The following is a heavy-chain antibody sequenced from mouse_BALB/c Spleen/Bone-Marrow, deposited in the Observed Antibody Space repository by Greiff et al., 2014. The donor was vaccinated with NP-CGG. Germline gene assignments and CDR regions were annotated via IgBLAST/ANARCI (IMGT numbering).Heavy chain of an antibody. V-gene: IGHV4-1*02. J-gene: IGHJ2*01. CDR2: INPDSRTI. Sequence: VQLHQSGGGLVQPGGSLKLSCAASGFDFSRYWMSWVRQAPGKGLEWIGEINPDSRTINYSPSLKDKFIISRDNAKNTLYLRLNKVRSEDTALYYCARPDYYGYLNYWGQGTTLTVSS. CDR3: ARPDYYGYLNY. D-gene: IGHD1-1*01. CDR1: GFDFSRYW.